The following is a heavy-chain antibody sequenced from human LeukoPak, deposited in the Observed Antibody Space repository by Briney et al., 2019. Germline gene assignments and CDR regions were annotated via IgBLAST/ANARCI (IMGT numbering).Heavy chain of an antibody. CDR3: ARARALLYLT. CDR1: GGTFSSYA. J-gene: IGHJ4*02. D-gene: IGHD2-8*01. V-gene: IGHV1-69*13. CDR2: IIPIFGTA. Sequence: GASVKVSCKASGGTFSSYAISWVRQAPGQGLEWMGGIIPIFGTANYAQKFQGRVTITADESASTAYMELSSLRSEDTAVYYCARARALLYLTWGQGTLVTVSS.